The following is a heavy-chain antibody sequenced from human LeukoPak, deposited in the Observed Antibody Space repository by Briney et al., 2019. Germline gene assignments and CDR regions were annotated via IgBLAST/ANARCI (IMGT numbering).Heavy chain of an antibody. CDR3: ARFRRSSVAVAGTDY. CDR1: GYTFTGYY. D-gene: IGHD6-19*01. V-gene: IGHV1-2*06. CDR2: INPNSGGT. Sequence: ASVKLSFTASGYTFTGYYMHWVRQAPGQGLEWMGRINPNSGGTNYAHKFLGRVTMTSDTSISTAYMELSRLRSDDTAVYYCARFRRSSVAVAGTDYWGQGTLVTVSS. J-gene: IGHJ4*02.